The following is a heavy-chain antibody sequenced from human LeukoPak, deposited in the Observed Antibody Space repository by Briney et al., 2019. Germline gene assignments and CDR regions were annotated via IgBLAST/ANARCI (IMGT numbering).Heavy chain of an antibody. CDR3: ARDSGGELKHLFFDE. V-gene: IGHV1-18*04. CDR2: ISPSNGDT. CDR1: GYTFGSYS. J-gene: IGHJ4*02. D-gene: IGHD1-7*01. Sequence: ASVKVSCKASGYTFGSYSISGVRRAPGQGLEWMGWISPSNGDTSYAQKVQDRVTMTTDTSTTTVYMELRSLTSDDTATYYCARDSGGELKHLFFDEWSQGTLVTVSS.